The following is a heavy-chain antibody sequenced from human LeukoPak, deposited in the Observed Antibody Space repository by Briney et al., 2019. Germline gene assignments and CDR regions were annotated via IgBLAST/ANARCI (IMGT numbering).Heavy chain of an antibody. CDR1: GYTFSSYT. V-gene: IGHV7-4-1*02. D-gene: IGHD1-26*01. Sequence: ASVKVSCKASGYTFSSYTMNWVRQAPGQGLEWMGWINTNTGNPTYAQDYTGRFVFSLDTSVSATYLQISRLKAEDTAVYYCASGPSYSGSNEYFDSWGQGTLVTVSS. J-gene: IGHJ4*02. CDR3: ASGPSYSGSNEYFDS. CDR2: INTNTGNP.